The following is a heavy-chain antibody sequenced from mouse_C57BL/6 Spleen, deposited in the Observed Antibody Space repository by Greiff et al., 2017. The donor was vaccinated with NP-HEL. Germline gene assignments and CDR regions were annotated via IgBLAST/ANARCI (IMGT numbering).Heavy chain of an antibody. CDR2: INPSTGGT. CDR3: ARFDGNYEGDAMDY. J-gene: IGHJ4*01. V-gene: IGHV1-42*01. CDR1: GYSFTGYY. Sequence: EVQLQQSGPELVKPGASVKISCKASGYSFTGYYMNWVKQSPEKSLEWIGEINPSTGGTTYNQKFKAKATLTVDKSSSTAYMQLKSLTSEDSAVYYCARFDGNYEGDAMDYWGQGTSVTVSS. D-gene: IGHD2-1*01.